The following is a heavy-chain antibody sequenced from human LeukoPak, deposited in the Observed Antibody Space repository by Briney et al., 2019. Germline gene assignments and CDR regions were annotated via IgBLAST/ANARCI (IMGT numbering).Heavy chain of an antibody. V-gene: IGHV4-59*12. J-gene: IGHJ4*02. CDR1: GGSISSYY. CDR2: IYYSGST. Sequence: SETLSLTCTVSGGSISSYYWSWIRQPPGKGLEWIGYIYYSGSTNYHPSLKSRVTISVDTSKNQFSLKLSSVTAADTAVYYCASRRAYSSGWYLGRPFDYWGQGTLVTVSS. CDR3: ASRRAYSSGWYLGRPFDY. D-gene: IGHD6-19*01.